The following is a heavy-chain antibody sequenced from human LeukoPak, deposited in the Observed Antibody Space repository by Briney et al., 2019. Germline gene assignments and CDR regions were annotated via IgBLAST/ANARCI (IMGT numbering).Heavy chain of an antibody. J-gene: IGHJ4*02. CDR1: GFTFSSYT. CDR2: ISYDGSNK. Sequence: GRSLRLSCAASGFTFSSYTMHWVRQAPGKGLEWVAAISYDGSNKHYADSVKGRFTVSRDNSQDTLYLQMNSRIPEDTALYYCARDVSGGGLDYWGQGTLVPVSS. CDR3: ARDVSGGGLDY. V-gene: IGHV3-30-3*01. D-gene: IGHD2-15*01.